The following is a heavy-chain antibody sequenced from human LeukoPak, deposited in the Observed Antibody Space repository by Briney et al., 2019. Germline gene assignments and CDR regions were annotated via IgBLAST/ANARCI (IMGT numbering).Heavy chain of an antibody. CDR2: IIPIFGTA. D-gene: IGHD4-17*01. Sequence: SVKVSCKASGYTFTRYGISWVRQAPGQGLEWMGGIIPIFGTANYAQKFQGRVTITADESTSTAYMELSSLRSEDTAVYYCASSTYYGDYNGMDVWGQGTTVTVSS. CDR1: GYTFTRYG. J-gene: IGHJ6*02. V-gene: IGHV1-69*13. CDR3: ASSTYYGDYNGMDV.